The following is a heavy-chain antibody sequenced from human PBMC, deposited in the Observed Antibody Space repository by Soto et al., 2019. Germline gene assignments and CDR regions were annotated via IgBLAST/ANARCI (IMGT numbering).Heavy chain of an antibody. J-gene: IGHJ6*02. Sequence: ASVTVPCTASGYSYTSYGISWVRQAPGQGLEWMGWISAYNGNTNYAQKLQGRVTMTTDTSTSTAYMELRSLRSDDTAVYYCARSGYYYYGMDVWGQGTTVTVS. CDR2: ISAYNGNT. CDR1: GYSYTSYG. V-gene: IGHV1-18*04. CDR3: ARSGYYYYGMDV.